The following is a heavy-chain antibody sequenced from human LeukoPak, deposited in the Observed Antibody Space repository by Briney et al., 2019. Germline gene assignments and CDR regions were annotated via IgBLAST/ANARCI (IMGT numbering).Heavy chain of an antibody. CDR3: ARVSGYRGTPFDY. Sequence: AASVKVSCKASGYTFTSYDINWVRQATGQGLEWMGWMNPNSGNTGYAQKFQGRVTMTRNTSISTAYMELSSLRSEDTAVYYCARVSGYRGTPFDYWGQGTLVTVSS. D-gene: IGHD5-12*01. V-gene: IGHV1-8*01. CDR2: MNPNSGNT. CDR1: GYTFTSYD. J-gene: IGHJ4*02.